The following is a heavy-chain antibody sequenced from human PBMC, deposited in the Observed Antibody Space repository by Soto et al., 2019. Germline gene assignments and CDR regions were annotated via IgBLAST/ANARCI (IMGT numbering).Heavy chain of an antibody. CDR2: ISYDGSNT. CDR3: VKDGGALAGAYYDMDV. D-gene: IGHD3-16*01. J-gene: IGHJ6*02. V-gene: IGHV3-30*18. Sequence: GGSLRLSCAASRFTFNNYGMHWVRQAPGKGLEWVAVISYDGSNTYYADSVKGRFTISRDNSKNTLYLQLNSLRAEDTAVYYCVKDGGALAGAYYDMDVWGQGTTVTVSS. CDR1: RFTFNNYG.